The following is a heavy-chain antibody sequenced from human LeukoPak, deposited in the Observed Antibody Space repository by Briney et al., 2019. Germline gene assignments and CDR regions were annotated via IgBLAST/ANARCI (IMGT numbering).Heavy chain of an antibody. CDR2: IYYSGST. CDR3: AGKAYGDYLYY. J-gene: IGHJ4*02. CDR1: GGSISNYY. V-gene: IGHV4-59*01. Sequence: SESLSLTCTASGGSISNYYWNWIRQPPGKGLEWIGYIYYSGSTKYNPSLKRRVTISVDTSKNQFSLRLSSVTAADTAVYYCAGKAYGDYLYYWGQGTLVTVSS. D-gene: IGHD4-17*01.